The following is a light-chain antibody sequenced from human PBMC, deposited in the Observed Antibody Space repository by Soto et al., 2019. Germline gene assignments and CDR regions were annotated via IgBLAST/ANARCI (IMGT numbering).Light chain of an antibody. J-gene: IGLJ1*01. CDR2: GVS. V-gene: IGLV2-14*03. Sequence: QSVVTYPASGSLSPGQSITISVTGTSSDVGAYQYVSLYQQHPGEAPKLIICGVSNRPSGVSNRFSGSKSGNTAFLTTSGLQPEDEADYYCSSFTGTTTLDVFGTGTKVTV. CDR3: SSFTGTTTLDV. CDR1: SSDVGAYQY.